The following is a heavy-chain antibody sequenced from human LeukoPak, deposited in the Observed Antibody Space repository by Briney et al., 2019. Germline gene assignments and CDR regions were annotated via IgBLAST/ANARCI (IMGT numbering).Heavy chain of an antibody. D-gene: IGHD3-16*02. CDR3: AKSIAAKDRFDY. V-gene: IGHV3-21*04. J-gene: IGHJ4*02. Sequence: GGSLRLSCAASGFTFSSYSMNWVRQAPGKGLEWVSSISSSSSYIYYADSVKGRFTISRDNSKNTLYLQMNSLRAEDTAVYYCAKSIAAKDRFDYWGQGTLVAVSS. CDR1: GFTFSSYS. CDR2: ISSSSSYI.